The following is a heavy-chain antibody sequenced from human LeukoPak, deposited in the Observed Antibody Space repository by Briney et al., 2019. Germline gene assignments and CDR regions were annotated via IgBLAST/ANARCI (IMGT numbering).Heavy chain of an antibody. V-gene: IGHV6-1*01. CDR3: ARGNGYPFDY. J-gene: IGHJ4*02. Sequence: SQTLSLTCAISGDSLSSNSATWNWVRQSPSRGLEWPGRTYYRSKWYNDYAVSVKGRVTINPDASKKQFSLQLNSVTPEDTAMYYCARGNGYPFDYWGQGTLVTVSS. D-gene: IGHD3-16*01. CDR1: GDSLSSNSAT. CDR2: TYYRSKWYN.